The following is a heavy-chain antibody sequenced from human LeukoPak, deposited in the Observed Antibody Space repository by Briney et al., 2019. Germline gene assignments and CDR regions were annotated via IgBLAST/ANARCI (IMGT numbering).Heavy chain of an antibody. V-gene: IGHV4-34*01. CDR3: ARGRIVGARNFDY. J-gene: IGHJ4*02. Sequence: PSETLSLTCAFSGGSFSDYYWSWIRQPPGKGLEWIGEINHSGSTNYNPSLKSRVTISVDTSKNQFSLKLSSVTAADTAVYYCARGRIVGARNFDYWGQGTLVTVSS. CDR1: GGSFSDYY. D-gene: IGHD1-26*01. CDR2: INHSGST.